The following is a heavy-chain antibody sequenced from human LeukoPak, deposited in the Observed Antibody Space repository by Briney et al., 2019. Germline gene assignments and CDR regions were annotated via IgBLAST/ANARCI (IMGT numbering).Heavy chain of an antibody. D-gene: IGHD1-14*01. CDR1: GFTLNRYW. V-gene: IGHV3-7*01. Sequence: PGGSLRLSCAASGFTLNRYWMSWVRQAPGKGLEGVANINEDGGERHYVDAVKGRFTISRDNAKNSLYMPMPSLTAEDTAVYYCARGGNLENWGGGTLVTVSS. CDR2: INEDGGER. J-gene: IGHJ4*02. CDR3: ARGGNLEN.